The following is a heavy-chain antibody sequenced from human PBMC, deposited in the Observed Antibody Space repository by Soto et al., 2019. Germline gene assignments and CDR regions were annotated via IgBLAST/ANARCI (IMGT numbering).Heavy chain of an antibody. CDR2: INHSGST. CDR1: GGSFSGYY. Sequence: SETLSLTCAVYGGSFSGYYWSWIRQPPGKGLEWIGEINHSGSTNYNPSLKSRVTISVDTSKNQFSLKLSSVTAADTAVYYCARTSFVVVPAASVDYYYMDVWGKGTTVTVSS. D-gene: IGHD2-2*01. J-gene: IGHJ6*03. V-gene: IGHV4-34*01. CDR3: ARTSFVVVPAASVDYYYMDV.